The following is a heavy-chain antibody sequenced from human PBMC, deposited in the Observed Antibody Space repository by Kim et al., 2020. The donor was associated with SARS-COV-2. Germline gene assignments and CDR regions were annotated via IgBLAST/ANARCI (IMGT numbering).Heavy chain of an antibody. D-gene: IGHD2-2*01. V-gene: IGHV3-21*01. Sequence: GGSLRLSCAASGFDFGTHSMNWVRQAPGKGLEWVSSIGGASNYIYYADSVKGRFTISRDNPKNSLYLQMNSLRAEDTAVYYCARGGYCSSTSCYFYYYALDVWGQGTTVTVSS. CDR3: ARGGYCSSTSCYFYYYALDV. CDR2: IGGASNYI. CDR1: GFDFGTHS. J-gene: IGHJ6*02.